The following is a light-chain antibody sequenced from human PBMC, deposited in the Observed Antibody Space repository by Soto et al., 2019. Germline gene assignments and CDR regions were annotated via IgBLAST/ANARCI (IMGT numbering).Light chain of an antibody. CDR2: KAS. Sequence: DIQMTQSPSTLSGSVGDRVTITCRASQTISSWLAWYQQKPGKAPKLLIYKASTLKSGVPSRFSGSGSGTEFTLTISSLQPDDFATYYCQQYSSYPTFGQGTKVDIK. CDR1: QTISSW. J-gene: IGKJ1*01. V-gene: IGKV1-5*03. CDR3: QQYSSYPT.